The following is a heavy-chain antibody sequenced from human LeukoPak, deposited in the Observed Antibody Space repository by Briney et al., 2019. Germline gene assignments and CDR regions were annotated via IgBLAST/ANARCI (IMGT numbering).Heavy chain of an antibody. V-gene: IGHV5-10-1*01. CDR1: GYSFTSYW. Sequence: GESLKISCKGSGYSFTSYWISWVRQMPGKGLEWMGRMDASDTYTNYSPSFQGHVTISADKSISTAYLQWSSLKASDTAMYYCARLVVPAAMGDYYYYDMDVWGQGTTVTVSS. CDR2: MDASDTYT. J-gene: IGHJ6*02. CDR3: ARLVVPAAMGDYYYYDMDV. D-gene: IGHD2-2*01.